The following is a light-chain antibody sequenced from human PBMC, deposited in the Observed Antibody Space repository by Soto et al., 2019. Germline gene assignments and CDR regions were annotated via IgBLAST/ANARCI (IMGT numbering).Light chain of an antibody. CDR3: QQYNTWPPYT. J-gene: IGKJ2*01. CDR1: QSISSN. Sequence: EIVITQSPVTLSVSPGERATLSCSASQSISSNLAWHQQKPGQAPRLLIYSASTRATGVPARFSGSGSGTEFTLTISSLQSEDFAVYYCQQYNTWPPYTFGQGTKVDIK. CDR2: SAS. V-gene: IGKV3-15*01.